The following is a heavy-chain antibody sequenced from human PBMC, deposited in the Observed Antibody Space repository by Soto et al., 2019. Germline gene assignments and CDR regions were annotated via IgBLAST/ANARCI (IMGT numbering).Heavy chain of an antibody. CDR2: SYTSETA. CDR1: AGSLTNNY. CDR3: GRAQAVPSLIDP. V-gene: IGHV4-4*07. Sequence: PSQSLPRPCSVSAGSLTNNYWTWIRRTAGKGFEVISRSYTSETAESDPSVKGPLAMSLQPSKNQFAPSLASVTAAETGIYYCGRAQAVPSLIDPCGQGILVSVSA. D-gene: IGHD6-19*01. J-gene: IGHJ5*02.